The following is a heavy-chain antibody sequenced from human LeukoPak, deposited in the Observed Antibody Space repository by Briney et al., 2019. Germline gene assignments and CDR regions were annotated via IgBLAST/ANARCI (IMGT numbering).Heavy chain of an antibody. CDR3: ARVGYGGVY. Sequence: SSETLSLTCAVYGGSFSGYYWSWIRQPPGKGLEWIGEINHSGSTNYNPSLKSRVTISVDTSKNQFSLKLSSVTAADTAVYYCARVGYGGVYWGQGTLVTVSS. CDR2: INHSGST. D-gene: IGHD4-23*01. CDR1: GGSFSGYY. V-gene: IGHV4-34*01. J-gene: IGHJ4*02.